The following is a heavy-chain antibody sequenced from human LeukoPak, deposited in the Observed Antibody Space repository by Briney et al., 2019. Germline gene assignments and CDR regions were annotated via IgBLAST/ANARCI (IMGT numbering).Heavy chain of an antibody. J-gene: IGHJ5*02. CDR1: GFTFSSYA. D-gene: IGHD6-19*01. Sequence: GGSLRLSCAASGFTFSSYAMSWLRQAPGKGLEWVSAISGSGGSTYYADSVKGRFTISRDNSKNTLYLQMNSLRAEDTAVYYCAKDRGVAVAGTRFDPWGQGTLVTVSS. V-gene: IGHV3-23*01. CDR3: AKDRGVAVAGTRFDP. CDR2: ISGSGGST.